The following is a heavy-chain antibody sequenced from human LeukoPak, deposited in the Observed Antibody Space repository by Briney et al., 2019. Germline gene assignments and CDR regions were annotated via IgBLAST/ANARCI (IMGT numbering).Heavy chain of an antibody. Sequence: GGSLRLSCAASGFTFSSYAMHWVRQAPGKGLEWVAVISYDGSNKYYADSVKGRFTISRDNSKNTLCLQMNSLRVEDTAVYYCAREFREVVPSLGIEPYAEYFQHWGQGTLVTVSS. CDR1: GFTFSSYA. V-gene: IGHV3-30*04. CDR3: AREFREVVPSLGIEPYAEYFQH. J-gene: IGHJ1*01. D-gene: IGHD2-2*01. CDR2: ISYDGSNK.